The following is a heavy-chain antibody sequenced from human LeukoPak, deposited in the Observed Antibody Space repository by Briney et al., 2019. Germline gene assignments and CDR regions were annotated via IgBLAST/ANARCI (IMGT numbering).Heavy chain of an antibody. CDR2: INHGGTT. Sequence: PSETLSLTCAVYGGPFNGFYWSWIRQPPGKGLEWIGEINHGGTTNYNTSLKSRVTISVDTSKNQFSLKLTSVSATDTAVYNCARGGGPPAYYFDFWGQGILVTVSS. J-gene: IGHJ4*02. D-gene: IGHD3-16*01. V-gene: IGHV4-34*01. CDR3: ARGGGPPAYYFDF. CDR1: GGPFNGFY.